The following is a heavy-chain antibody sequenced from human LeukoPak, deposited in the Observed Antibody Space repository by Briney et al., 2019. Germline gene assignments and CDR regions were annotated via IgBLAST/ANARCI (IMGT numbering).Heavy chain of an antibody. CDR1: GFTFSSYW. J-gene: IGHJ4*02. Sequence: GGSLRLSCAGSGFTFSSYWMHWVRQAPGKGLVWVSRINSDGSSTSYADSVKGRFTISRDNAKNTLYLQMNSLRAEDTAVYSCARGPSNYYGSEIDYWGQGTLVTVSS. D-gene: IGHD3-10*01. CDR3: ARGPSNYYGSEIDY. CDR2: INSDGSST. V-gene: IGHV3-74*01.